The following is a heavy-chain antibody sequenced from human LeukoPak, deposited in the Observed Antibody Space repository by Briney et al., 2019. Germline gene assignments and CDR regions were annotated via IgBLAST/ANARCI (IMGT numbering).Heavy chain of an antibody. Sequence: SETLSLTCAVYGGSFSGYYWSWIRQPPGKGLEWIGEINHSGSTNYNPSLKSRVTISVDTSKNQSSLKLSSVTAADTAVYYCARGGIAARPGGYFDYWGQGTLVTVSS. CDR1: GGSFSGYY. CDR3: ARGGIAARPGGYFDY. V-gene: IGHV4-34*01. D-gene: IGHD6-6*01. J-gene: IGHJ4*02. CDR2: INHSGST.